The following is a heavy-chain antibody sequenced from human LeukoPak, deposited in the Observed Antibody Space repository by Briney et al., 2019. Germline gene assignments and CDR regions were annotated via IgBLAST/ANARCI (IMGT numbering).Heavy chain of an antibody. CDR3: AAITTFGVVISGFDP. J-gene: IGHJ5*02. V-gene: IGHV4-59*01. D-gene: IGHD3-3*01. CDR2: IYYSGST. Sequence: SETLSLTCTVSGGSISSYYWSWIRQPPGKGLEWIGYIYYSGSTNYNPSLKSRVTISVDTSKNQFSLKLSSVTAADTAVYYCAAITTFGVVISGFDPWGQGTLVTVSS. CDR1: GGSISSYY.